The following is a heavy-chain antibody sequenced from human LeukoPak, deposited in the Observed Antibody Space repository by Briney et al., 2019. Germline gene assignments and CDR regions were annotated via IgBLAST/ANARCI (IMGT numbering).Heavy chain of an antibody. J-gene: IGHJ4*02. Sequence: SLRLSCAASGFTFDDYAMHWVRQAPGKGLECVSGISWNSGSIGYADSVKGRFTISRDNAKNSLYLQMNSLRAEDTALYYCAKDTTAAAGTIGYWGQGTLVTVSS. V-gene: IGHV3-9*01. CDR3: AKDTTAAAGTIGY. CDR2: ISWNSGSI. D-gene: IGHD6-13*01. CDR1: GFTFDDYA.